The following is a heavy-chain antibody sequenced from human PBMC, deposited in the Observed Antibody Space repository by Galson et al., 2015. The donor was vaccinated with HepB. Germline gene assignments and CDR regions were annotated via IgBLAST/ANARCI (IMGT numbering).Heavy chain of an antibody. CDR3: ARTVAGLKEYYYYYYMDV. V-gene: IGHV3-7*01. CDR1: GFAFSSYW. J-gene: IGHJ6*03. CDR2: IKQDGSEK. D-gene: IGHD6-19*01. Sequence: SLRLSCAASGFAFSSYWMTWVRQAPGKGLEWVANIKQDGSEKYYVDSVKGRFTISRDNAKNSLYLQMNSLRAEDTAVYYCARTVAGLKEYYYYYYMDVWGKGTTVTAS.